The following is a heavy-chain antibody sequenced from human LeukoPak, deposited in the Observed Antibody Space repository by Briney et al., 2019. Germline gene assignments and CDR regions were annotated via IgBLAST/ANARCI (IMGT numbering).Heavy chain of an antibody. D-gene: IGHD2-2*01. CDR1: GDSISGYY. V-gene: IGHV4-4*08. Sequence: PSETLSLTCSVSGDSISGYYWSWIRQPPGKGLEWIAYIHNSGNSNYNPSLKSRVTISADTSKNQFSLKLSSVTAADTAVYYCARSKAHLSTSWYGNWFDPWGQGTLVTVSS. J-gene: IGHJ5*02. CDR3: ARSKAHLSTSWYGNWFDP. CDR2: IHNSGNS.